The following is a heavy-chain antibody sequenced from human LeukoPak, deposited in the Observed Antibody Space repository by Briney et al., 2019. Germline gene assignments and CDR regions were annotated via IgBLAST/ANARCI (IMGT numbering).Heavy chain of an antibody. V-gene: IGHV1-18*01. CDR1: GYTFSDYG. J-gene: IGHJ6*02. D-gene: IGHD3-16*01. CDR2: ISGYNGNT. CDR3: ARPVSLGYYYSMDV. Sequence: ASVKVSCKASGYTFSDYGISWVRQAPGQGLEWMGWISGYNGNTKYAQKFQGRVTMTTDTSTRTAYMELRSLRSDDTAVYYCARPVSLGYYYSMDVWGQGTTVTVSS.